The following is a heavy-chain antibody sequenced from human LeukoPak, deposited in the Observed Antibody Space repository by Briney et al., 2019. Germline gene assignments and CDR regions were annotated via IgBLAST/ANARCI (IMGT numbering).Heavy chain of an antibody. CDR1: GFTFSSYE. J-gene: IGHJ4*02. CDR3: ARDWRDSSGYPDY. D-gene: IGHD3-22*01. CDR2: ISGGGDAT. Sequence: PGGSLRLSCAASGFTFSSYEMNWVRQAPGKGLEWVSAISGGGDATYYADSVKGRFTISRDNSKNTLYLQMNRLRVEDTAVYYCARDWRDSSGYPDYWGQGTLVTVSS. V-gene: IGHV3-23*01.